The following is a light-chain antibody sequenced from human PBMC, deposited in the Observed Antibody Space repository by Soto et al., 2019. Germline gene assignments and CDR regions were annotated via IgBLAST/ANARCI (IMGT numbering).Light chain of an antibody. J-gene: IGKJ4*01. CDR2: GAS. V-gene: IGKV3-15*01. Sequence: EIVMTQSPATLSVYPGERATLSCRASQSVSSNSAWYQHKPGQAPRLLISGASTRATGIPARFSGSGSGTEFTLTISSLQTEDFAVYCSQNYDNWPPLTFGGGTKVEIK. CDR1: QSVSSN. CDR3: QNYDNWPPLT.